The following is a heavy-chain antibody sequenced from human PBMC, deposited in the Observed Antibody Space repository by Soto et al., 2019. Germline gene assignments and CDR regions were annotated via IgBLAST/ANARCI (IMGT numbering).Heavy chain of an antibody. CDR2: TYYRSKWYN. Sequence: PSQTLSLTCAISGDSVSSNSAAWNWIRQSPSRGLEWLGRTYYRSKWYNDYAVSVKSRITINPDTSKNQFSLQLNSVTPGDTAVYYCARGDVRMVAATNYYYGMDVWGQGTTVTVSS. J-gene: IGHJ6*02. CDR3: ARGDVRMVAATNYYYGMDV. D-gene: IGHD2-15*01. CDR1: GDSVSSNSAA. V-gene: IGHV6-1*01.